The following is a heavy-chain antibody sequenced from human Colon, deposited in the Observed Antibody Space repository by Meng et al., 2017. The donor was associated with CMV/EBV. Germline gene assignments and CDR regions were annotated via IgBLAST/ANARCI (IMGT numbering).Heavy chain of an antibody. V-gene: IGHV1-18*01. D-gene: IGHD4-23*01. CDR3: VREAEMASVVSLYF. J-gene: IGHJ3*01. Sequence: ASGYSFSDYGSSWVRQAPGQGLGWLGWIRAYYGSTHYAQKVQGRVTMTRDTSTSTAYMELRSLKPDDTAVYYCVREAEMASVVSLYFWGQGTMVTVSS. CDR1: GYSFSDYG. CDR2: IRAYYGST.